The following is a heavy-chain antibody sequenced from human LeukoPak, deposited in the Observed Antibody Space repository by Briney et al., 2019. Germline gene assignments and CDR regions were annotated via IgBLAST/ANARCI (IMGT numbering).Heavy chain of an antibody. CDR3: AKDHSRRHNYYDSSGPDY. CDR1: GFTFSSYA. CDR2: ISGSGGSA. D-gene: IGHD3-22*01. V-gene: IGHV3-23*01. J-gene: IGHJ4*02. Sequence: GGSLRLSCAASGFTFSSYAMSWVRQASEKGLEWVSVISGSGGSAYYADSVKGRFTISRDNSKNTLYLQMNSLRAEDTAVYYCAKDHSRRHNYYDSSGPDYWGQGTLVTVSS.